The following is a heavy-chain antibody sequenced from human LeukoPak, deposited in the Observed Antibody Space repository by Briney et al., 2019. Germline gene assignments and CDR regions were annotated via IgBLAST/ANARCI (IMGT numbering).Heavy chain of an antibody. Sequence: GGSLRLSCAASGFTFSSYWMHWVRQAPGKGLVWVSRVNTDGRTTTYADSVKGRFTISRDNAKTTLFLQMNSLRVEDTAVYYCSKDLSGAHDYWGKGTVVTVSS. J-gene: IGHJ4*02. CDR2: VNTDGRTT. V-gene: IGHV3-74*01. CDR1: GFTFSSYW. D-gene: IGHD4-17*01. CDR3: SKDLSGAHDY.